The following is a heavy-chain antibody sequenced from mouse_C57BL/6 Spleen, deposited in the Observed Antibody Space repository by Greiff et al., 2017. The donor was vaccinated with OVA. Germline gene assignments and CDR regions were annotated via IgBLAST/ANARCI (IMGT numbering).Heavy chain of an antibody. Sequence: QVQLKESGAELVKPGASVKLSCKASGYTFTSYWMHWVKQRPGQGLEWIGMIHPNSGSTNYNEKFKSKATLTVDKSSSTAYMQLSSLTSEDSAVYYCARVGYFDYWGQGTTLTVSS. J-gene: IGHJ2*01. V-gene: IGHV1-64*01. CDR2: IHPNSGST. CDR1: GYTFTSYW. CDR3: ARVGYFDY.